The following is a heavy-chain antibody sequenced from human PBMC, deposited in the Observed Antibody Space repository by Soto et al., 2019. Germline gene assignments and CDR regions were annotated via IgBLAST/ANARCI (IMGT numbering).Heavy chain of an antibody. CDR3: ATSFLLLWFGELFETISYYFDY. J-gene: IGHJ4*02. V-gene: IGHV3-23*01. D-gene: IGHD3-10*01. CDR2: ISGSGGST. CDR1: GFTFSSYA. Sequence: EVQLLESGGGLVQPGGSLRLSCAASGFTFSSYAMSWVRQAPGKGLEWVSAISGSGGSTYYADSVKGRFTISRDNSKNTLYLQMNSLRAEDTAVYYCATSFLLLWFGELFETISYYFDYWGQGTLVTVSS.